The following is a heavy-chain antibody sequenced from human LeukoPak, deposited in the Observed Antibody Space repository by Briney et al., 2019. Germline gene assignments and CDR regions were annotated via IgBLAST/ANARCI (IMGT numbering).Heavy chain of an antibody. CDR1: GGSFSGYY. V-gene: IGHV4-34*01. J-gene: IGHJ3*02. CDR3: ARDQGYFWSGYFAFDI. Sequence: PSETLSLTCAVYGGSFSGYYWSWIRQPPGKGLEWIGEINHSGSTYYNPSLKSRVTISVDTSKNQFSLKLSSVTAADTAVYYCARDQGYFWSGYFAFDIWGQGTMVTVSS. D-gene: IGHD3-3*01. CDR2: INHSGST.